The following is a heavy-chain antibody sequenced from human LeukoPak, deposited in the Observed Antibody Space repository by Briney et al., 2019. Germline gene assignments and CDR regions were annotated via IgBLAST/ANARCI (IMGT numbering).Heavy chain of an antibody. CDR3: AKDWLRDYGGNSDYYYYYMDV. Sequence: GGSLRLSCTASGFTVSSNYMSWVRQAPGKGLEGISDISGSGGSTYYADSVKGRFTISRDNSKNTLYLQMNSLRAEDTAVYYRAKDWLRDYGGNSDYYYYYMDVWGKGTTVTVSS. CDR1: GFTVSSNY. J-gene: IGHJ6*03. CDR2: ISGSGGST. V-gene: IGHV3-23*01. D-gene: IGHD4-23*01.